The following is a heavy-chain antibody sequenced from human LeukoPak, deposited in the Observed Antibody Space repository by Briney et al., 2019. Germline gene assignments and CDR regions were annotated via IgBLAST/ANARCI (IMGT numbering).Heavy chain of an antibody. Sequence: PGGSLRLSCAASGFTFSSYWMSWVRQAPGKGLEWVANIKQDGSEKYYVDSVKGRFTISRDNAKNSLYLQMNSLRAEDTALYYCAKDIATRSHGPHYDSSGFDYWGQGTLVTVSS. J-gene: IGHJ4*02. CDR2: IKQDGSEK. CDR1: GFTFSSYW. V-gene: IGHV3-7*03. CDR3: AKDIATRSHGPHYDSSGFDY. D-gene: IGHD3-22*01.